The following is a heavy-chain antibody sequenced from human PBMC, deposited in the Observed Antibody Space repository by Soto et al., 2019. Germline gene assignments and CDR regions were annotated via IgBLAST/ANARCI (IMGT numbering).Heavy chain of an antibody. CDR3: ARERIAAAGSYYFDY. Sequence: ASVKVSCKASGYTFTSYGISWVRQAPGQGLEWMGWISAYNGNTNYAQKLQGRVTMTTDTSKNQFSLKLSSVTAADTAVYYCARERIAAAGSYYFDYWGQGTLVTVSS. V-gene: IGHV1-18*01. CDR2: ISAYNGNT. J-gene: IGHJ4*02. CDR1: GYTFTSYG. D-gene: IGHD6-13*01.